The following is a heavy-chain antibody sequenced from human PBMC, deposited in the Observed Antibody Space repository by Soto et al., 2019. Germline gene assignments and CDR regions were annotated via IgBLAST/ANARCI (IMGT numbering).Heavy chain of an antibody. Sequence: QVQLQESGPGLVQPSETLSLTCTVSGGSISPYYWSWIRQPPGKGLEWIGYIYYSGSTNYNPSLKSRVTISVDTSKIQCSLKLTSVTAADTAVYYCARASYYSDSFGYFLDQWGQGTLVTVSS. CDR2: IYYSGST. D-gene: IGHD3-22*01. V-gene: IGHV4-59*01. CDR1: GGSISPYY. J-gene: IGHJ4*02. CDR3: ARASYYSDSFGYFLDQ.